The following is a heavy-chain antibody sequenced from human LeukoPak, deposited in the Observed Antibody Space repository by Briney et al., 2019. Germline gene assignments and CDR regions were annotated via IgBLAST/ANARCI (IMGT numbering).Heavy chain of an antibody. V-gene: IGHV4-38-2*01. Sequence: LRLSCAASGFTFSDYYMSWIRQAPGKGLEWIGSIYYSGSTYYNPSLKSRVTISVDTSKNQFSLKLSSVTAADTAVYYCARFTSSKAYFDYWGQGTLVTVSS. J-gene: IGHJ4*02. CDR2: IYYSGST. CDR3: ARFTSSKAYFDY. CDR1: GFTFSDYY.